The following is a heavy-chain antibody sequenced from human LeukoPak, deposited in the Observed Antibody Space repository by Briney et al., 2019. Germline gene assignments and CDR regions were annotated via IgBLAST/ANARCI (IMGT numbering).Heavy chain of an antibody. CDR3: VRDGGVSGYDLLDY. CDR2: ITVSGSRI. CDR1: GFSLTTYS. V-gene: IGHV3-48*04. D-gene: IGHD5-12*01. J-gene: IGHJ4*02. Sequence: PGGSLRLSCAASGFSLTTYSMNWVRQAPGKGLEWLSYITVSGSRIYYADSVKGRFTISRDNAKNSLSLQMNSLRAEDTAVYYCVRDGGVSGYDLLDYWGQGTLVTVSS.